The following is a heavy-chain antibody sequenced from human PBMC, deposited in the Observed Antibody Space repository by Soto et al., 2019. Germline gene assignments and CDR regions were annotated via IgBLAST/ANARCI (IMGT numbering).Heavy chain of an antibody. Sequence: SETLSLTCTVFGGSISSSSYYWGWIRQPPGKGLEWIGSIYYSGSTYYNPSLKSRVTISVDTSKNQFSLKLSSVTAADTAVYYCARHVGSGSYYNALYFDYWGQGTLVTVSS. CDR1: GGSISSSSYY. CDR2: IYYSGST. D-gene: IGHD3-10*01. CDR3: ARHVGSGSYYNALYFDY. V-gene: IGHV4-39*01. J-gene: IGHJ4*02.